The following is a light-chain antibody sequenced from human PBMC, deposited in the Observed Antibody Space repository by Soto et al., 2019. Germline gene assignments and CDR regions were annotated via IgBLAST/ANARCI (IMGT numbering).Light chain of an antibody. CDR3: QQYGSSPPIT. V-gene: IGKV3-20*01. CDR1: QSVSSGF. CDR2: GAS. J-gene: IGKJ5*01. Sequence: EIVLTQSPGTLSLSPGERATLSCRASQSVSSGFLAWHQQKPGQPPRLLIYGASSRATGIPDRFSGSGSGTDCTLTISRLEPEDFSVYYCQQYGSSPPITFGQGTRLEIK.